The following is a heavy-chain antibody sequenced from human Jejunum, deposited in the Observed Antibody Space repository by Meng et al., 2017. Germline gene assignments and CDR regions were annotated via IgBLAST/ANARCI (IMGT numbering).Heavy chain of an antibody. V-gene: IGHV3-74*01. Sequence: GESLKISCAASGFTFSSYWMHWVRQAPGKGLVWASRINSDGRSTSHADSVKGRFTISRDNAKNTLYLQMNSLRDEDTAVYYCARARSWYSYDAFDIWGQGTMVTVSS. CDR2: INSDGRST. J-gene: IGHJ3*02. CDR3: ARARSWYSYDAFDI. D-gene: IGHD6-13*01. CDR1: GFTFSSYW.